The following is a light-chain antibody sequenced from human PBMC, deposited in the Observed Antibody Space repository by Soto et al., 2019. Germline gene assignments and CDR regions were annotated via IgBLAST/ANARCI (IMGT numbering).Light chain of an antibody. CDR1: QSLLHSNGYSY. Sequence: EIVMTQSPLSLSVTPGEPASISCRSSQSLLHSNGYSYLDWYLQKPGQSPQLLIYLGSNRASGVTDRFSGSGSGTDFTLRISRVEAEDVGVYYCMQVLQSLYSFGQGTKVDIK. V-gene: IGKV2-28*01. J-gene: IGKJ2*03. CDR3: MQVLQSLYS. CDR2: LGS.